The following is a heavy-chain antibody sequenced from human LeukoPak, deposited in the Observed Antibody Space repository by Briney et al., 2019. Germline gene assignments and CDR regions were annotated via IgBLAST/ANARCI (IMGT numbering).Heavy chain of an antibody. D-gene: IGHD3/OR15-3a*01. CDR2: INPNSGGT. CDR1: GYTFTSYY. J-gene: IGHJ4*02. CDR3: ASRTGSRYYFDY. V-gene: IGHV1-2*02. Sequence: ASVKVSCKASGYTFTSYYMHWVRQAPGQGLEWMGWINPNSGGTNYAQKFQGRVTMTRDTSISTAYMELSRLRSDDTAVHYCASRTGSRYYFDYWGQGTLVTVSS.